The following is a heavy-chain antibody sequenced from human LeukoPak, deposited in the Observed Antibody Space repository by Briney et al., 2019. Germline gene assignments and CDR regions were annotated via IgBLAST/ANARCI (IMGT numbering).Heavy chain of an antibody. J-gene: IGHJ6*03. D-gene: IGHD2-2*01. Sequence: GGSLRLSCAASGFTFSSYSMNWVRQAPGKGLEWVSSISSSSSYIYYADSVKGRFTISRDNAKNSLYLQMNSLRAEDTAVYYCARGAVPVYYYYMDVWGKGTTVTVSS. CDR2: ISSSSSYI. V-gene: IGHV3-21*04. CDR1: GFTFSSYS. CDR3: ARGAVPVYYYYMDV.